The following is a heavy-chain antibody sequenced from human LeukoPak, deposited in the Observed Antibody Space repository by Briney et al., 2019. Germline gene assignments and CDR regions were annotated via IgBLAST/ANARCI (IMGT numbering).Heavy chain of an antibody. CDR2: ISSSGSTI. CDR3: AELGITMIGGV. Sequence: GALRLSCAASGFTFSNYAMHWVRQAPGKGLEWVSYISSSGSTIYYADSVKGRFTISRDNAKNSLYLQMNSLRAEDTAVYYCAELGITMIGGVWGKRTTVTISS. CDR1: GFTFSNYA. D-gene: IGHD3-10*02. J-gene: IGHJ6*04. V-gene: IGHV3-48*03.